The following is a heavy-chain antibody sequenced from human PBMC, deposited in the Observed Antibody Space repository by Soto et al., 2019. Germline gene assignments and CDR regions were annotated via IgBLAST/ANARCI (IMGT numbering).Heavy chain of an antibody. CDR2: ISGSGGST. J-gene: IGHJ1*01. Sequence: EVQLLESGGGLVQPGGSLRLSCAASGFTFSSDAMSWVRQAPGKGLEWVSAISGSGGSTYYADSVKGRFTISRDNSKNTLYLQMNSLRAEDTAVYYCAKAPDYDFWSGYYTEYFQHWGQGTLVTVSS. D-gene: IGHD3-3*01. CDR1: GFTFSSDA. V-gene: IGHV3-23*01. CDR3: AKAPDYDFWSGYYTEYFQH.